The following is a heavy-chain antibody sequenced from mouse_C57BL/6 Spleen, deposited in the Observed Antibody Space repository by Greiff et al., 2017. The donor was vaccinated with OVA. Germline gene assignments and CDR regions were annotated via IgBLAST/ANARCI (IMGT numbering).Heavy chain of an antibody. Sequence: EVLLVESGGGLVKPGGSLKLSCAASGFTFSSYAMSWVRQTPEKRLEWVATISDGGSYTYYPDNVKGRFTISGDNAKNNPYLQMSHLKAEDAAVYYCASPGGYGNRGFGYWGQGTLVTVSA. CDR3: ASPGGYGNRGFGY. CDR2: ISDGGSYT. CDR1: GFTFSSYA. V-gene: IGHV5-4*01. D-gene: IGHD2-10*02. J-gene: IGHJ3*01.